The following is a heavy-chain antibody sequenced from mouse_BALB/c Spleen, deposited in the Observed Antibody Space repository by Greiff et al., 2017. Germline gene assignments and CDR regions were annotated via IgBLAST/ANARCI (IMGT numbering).Heavy chain of an antibody. J-gene: IGHJ3*01. Sequence: VQLQQSGAELMKPGASVKISCKATGYTFSSYWIEWVKQRPGHGLEWIGEILPGSGSTNYNEKFKGKATFTADTSSNTAYMQLSSLTSEDSAVYYCARGDYRYDNAYWGQGTLVTVSA. V-gene: IGHV1-9*01. CDR2: ILPGSGST. D-gene: IGHD2-14*01. CDR1: GYTFSSYW. CDR3: ARGDYRYDNAY.